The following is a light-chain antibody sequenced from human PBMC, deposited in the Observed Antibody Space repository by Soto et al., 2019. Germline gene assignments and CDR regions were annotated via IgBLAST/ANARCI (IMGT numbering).Light chain of an antibody. CDR1: QSISSW. CDR2: DAS. Sequence: DIQMTQSPSTLSASVGDRVTITCRASQSISSWLAWYQQKPGKDPKLLIYDASSLESGVPSRFSGSGSGTEFTLTISSLQPDDFATYYCQQYNSYWTFGQGTKVDIK. J-gene: IGKJ1*01. V-gene: IGKV1-5*01. CDR3: QQYNSYWT.